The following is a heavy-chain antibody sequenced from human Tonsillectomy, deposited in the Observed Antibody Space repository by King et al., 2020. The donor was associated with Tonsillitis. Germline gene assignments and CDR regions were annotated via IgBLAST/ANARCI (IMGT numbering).Heavy chain of an antibody. CDR3: ARSGHLYSGYEPYYYYYYGMDV. D-gene: IGHD5-12*01. CDR2: ISYDGTNK. CDR1: GFTFSFYS. V-gene: IGHV3-30-3*01. J-gene: IGHJ6*02. Sequence: VQLVESGGGVVQPGRSLRLSLVVSGFTFSFYSMHWVRQAPGKGLEWVAVISYDGTNKYYADSVKGRFTISRDKSKNTLYLQMNSLRAEDTAVYYCARSGHLYSGYEPYYYYYYGMDVRGQGTTVTVSS.